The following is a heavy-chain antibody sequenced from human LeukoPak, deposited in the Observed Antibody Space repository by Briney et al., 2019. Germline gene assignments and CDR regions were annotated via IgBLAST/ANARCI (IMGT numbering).Heavy chain of an antibody. CDR3: VASSGSYHY. CDR2: ISYDESDE. D-gene: IGHD3-10*01. CDR1: GFTFNTYG. Sequence: GGSLRLSCAASGFTFNTYGMHWVRQAPGKGLEWVAIISYDESDEYYADSVKGRFTISRDNSKNTLSLQVHSLTAEDTAVYYCVASSGSYHYWGQGTLVTVSS. J-gene: IGHJ4*02. V-gene: IGHV3-30*03.